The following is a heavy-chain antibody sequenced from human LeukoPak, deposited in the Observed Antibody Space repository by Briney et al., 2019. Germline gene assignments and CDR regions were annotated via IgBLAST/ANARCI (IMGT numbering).Heavy chain of an antibody. CDR2: MSYSGST. CDR1: GGSISSTTYY. V-gene: IGHV4-39*01. Sequence: NASETLSLTCTVFGGSISSTTYYWGWIRQSPGKGLEWIGSMSYSGSTYYNPSLKSRATISVDTSKNQFSLNMNSVAAADTAVYYCARSKQWYYYYMDVWGKGTTITVSS. J-gene: IGHJ6*03. CDR3: ARSKQWYYYYMDV. D-gene: IGHD2-8*01.